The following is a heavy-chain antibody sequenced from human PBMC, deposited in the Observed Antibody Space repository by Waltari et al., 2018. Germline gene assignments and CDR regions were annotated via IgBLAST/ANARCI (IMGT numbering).Heavy chain of an antibody. J-gene: IGHJ5*01. V-gene: IGHV3-21*01. CDR3: ARGVFDS. CDR1: GFDFNIYG. Sequence: DVQLVESGGGLVKPGGSLRLSCGASGFDFNIYGMNWVRQSPGKGLEWVALVRGTTSYRYYADSVKGRFTVSRDSAKTSVYLQMDSLRVEDTAVYYCARGVFDSWGQGTLVTVSS. CDR2: VRGTTSYR.